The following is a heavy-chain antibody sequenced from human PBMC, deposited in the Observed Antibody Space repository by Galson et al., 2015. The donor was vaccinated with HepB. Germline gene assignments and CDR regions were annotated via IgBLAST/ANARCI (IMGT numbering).Heavy chain of an antibody. CDR2: IIPMFGTT. CDR3: ARVSPGPDYGDSYYYYGMDV. D-gene: IGHD4-17*01. J-gene: IGHJ6*02. CDR1: GGTFRSYA. V-gene: IGHV1-69*13. Sequence: VKVSCKASGGTFRSYAISWVRQAPGQGLEWMGVIIPMFGTTNNAQKFQGRVTITADESTRTAYMELSSLRSEDTAVYYCARVSPGPDYGDSYYYYGMDVWGQGTTVTVSS.